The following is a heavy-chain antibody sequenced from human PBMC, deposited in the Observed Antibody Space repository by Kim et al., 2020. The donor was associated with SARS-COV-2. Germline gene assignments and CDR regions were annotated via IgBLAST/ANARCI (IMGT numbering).Heavy chain of an antibody. CDR2: DNK. Sequence: DNKYYADSLKGRFTVSRDNSRNTLYLLMNSLRAEDTAIYYCAKDILDYWGQGTLVTVS. CDR3: AKDILDY. J-gene: IGHJ4*02. V-gene: IGHV3-23*01.